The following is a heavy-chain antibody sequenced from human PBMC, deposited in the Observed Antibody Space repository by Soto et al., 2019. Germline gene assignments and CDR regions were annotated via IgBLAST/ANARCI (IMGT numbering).Heavy chain of an antibody. Sequence: SVKVSCKASGGTFSSYTISWVRQAPGQGLEWMGRIIPILGIANYAQKFQGRVTITADKSTSTAYMELSSLRSEDTAVYYCARWSDFYYFDYWGQGTLVTVSS. CDR3: ARWSDFYYFDY. V-gene: IGHV1-69*02. D-gene: IGHD2-21*02. CDR1: GGTFSSYT. J-gene: IGHJ4*02. CDR2: IIPILGIA.